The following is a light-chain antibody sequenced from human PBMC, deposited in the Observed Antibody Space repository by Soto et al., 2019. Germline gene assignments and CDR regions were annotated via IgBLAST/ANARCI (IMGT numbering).Light chain of an antibody. V-gene: IGKV1-39*01. CDR2: AAS. CDR3: QQTYRTPLT. J-gene: IGKJ4*01. Sequence: DIQMTQSPSSLSASVGDRVTITCRASQSIGGYLNWYQQKPGKAPKLLIYAASSLHSGVPSRFSGSGSGTDFTLTISSLQPEDFATYSCQQTYRTPLTFGGGTKVDNK. CDR1: QSIGGY.